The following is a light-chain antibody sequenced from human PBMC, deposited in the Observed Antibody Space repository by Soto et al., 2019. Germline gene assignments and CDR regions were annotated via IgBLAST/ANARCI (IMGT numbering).Light chain of an antibody. J-gene: IGKJ2*01. CDR3: QQSYSTPLYT. CDR1: QSISSY. V-gene: IGKV1-39*01. CDR2: AAS. Sequence: DIQMTQSPSSLSASVGDRVTITCRASQSISSYLNWYQQKPGKAPKLLIYAASSLQSGVPSRFSGSGSGTDLTLTISSLQPEDFATYDCQQSYSTPLYTFGQGTKLEIK.